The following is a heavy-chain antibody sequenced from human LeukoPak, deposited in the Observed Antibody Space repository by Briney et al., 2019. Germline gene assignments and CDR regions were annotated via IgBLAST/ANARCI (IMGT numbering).Heavy chain of an antibody. Sequence: SCKASGGTFSTYAMSWVRQAPGKGLEWVSAISGSGGTTYYADSVKGRFTISRDNSKNTLYLQMNSLRAEDTAVYYCAKESSWGTVVTPGGPSAWGQGTLVTVSS. CDR2: ISGSGGTT. CDR1: GGTFSTYA. CDR3: AKESSWGTVVTPGGPSA. V-gene: IGHV3-23*01. J-gene: IGHJ5*02. D-gene: IGHD4-23*01.